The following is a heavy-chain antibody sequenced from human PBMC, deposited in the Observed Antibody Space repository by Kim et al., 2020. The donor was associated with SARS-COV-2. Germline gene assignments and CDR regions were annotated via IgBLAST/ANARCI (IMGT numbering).Heavy chain of an antibody. V-gene: IGHV3-23*01. D-gene: IGHD2-2*01. CDR3: AKDAGYCSSTSCHPGDDY. Sequence: KGRFTISRDNSKNTLYLQMNSLRAEDTAVYYCAKDAGYCSSTSCHPGDDYWGQGTLVTVSS. J-gene: IGHJ4*02.